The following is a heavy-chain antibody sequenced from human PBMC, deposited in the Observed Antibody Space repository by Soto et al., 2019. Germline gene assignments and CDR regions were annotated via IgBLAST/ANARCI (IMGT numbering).Heavy chain of an antibody. J-gene: IGHJ4*02. CDR2: IIPIFGTA. Sequence: QVQLVQSGAEVKKPGSSVKVSCKASGGTFSSYAISWVRQAPGQGLEWMGGIIPIFGTANYAQKFQGRVTLTADKSTSTAYMELSSLRSEDTAVYYCARGRGTYYDSSGYYYEDYWGQGTLVTVSS. D-gene: IGHD3-22*01. CDR1: GGTFSSYA. CDR3: ARGRGTYYDSSGYYYEDY. V-gene: IGHV1-69*06.